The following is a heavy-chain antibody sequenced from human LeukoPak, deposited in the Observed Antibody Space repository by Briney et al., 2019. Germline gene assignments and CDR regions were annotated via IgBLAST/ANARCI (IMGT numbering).Heavy chain of an antibody. CDR2: ISGSGGST. CDR3: AKAPGYCSGGSCLVHFDY. V-gene: IGHV3-23*01. CDR1: GFTFSSYA. Sequence: GGSLRLSCAASGFTFSSYAMSWVRQAPGKGLEWVSAISGSGGSTYYADSVKGRFTISRDNSKNTLYLQMNSLRAEDTAVYYCAKAPGYCSGGSCLVHFDYWGQGTLVTVSS. D-gene: IGHD2-15*01. J-gene: IGHJ4*02.